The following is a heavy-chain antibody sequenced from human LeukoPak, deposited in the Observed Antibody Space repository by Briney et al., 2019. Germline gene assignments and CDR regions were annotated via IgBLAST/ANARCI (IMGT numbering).Heavy chain of an antibody. J-gene: IGHJ6*02. CDR2: ISAYNGNT. CDR1: GYTFTSYG. D-gene: IGHD2-2*01. Sequence: ASVKVSCKASGYTFTSYGISWVRQAPGQGLEWMGWISAYNGNTNYAQKLQGRVTMTTDTSTSTAYMELRSLRSDDTAVYYCAGDWSRFLVVVPAFLDHYYYYGMDVWGQGTTVTVSS. CDR3: AGDWSRFLVVVPAFLDHYYYYGMDV. V-gene: IGHV1-18*01.